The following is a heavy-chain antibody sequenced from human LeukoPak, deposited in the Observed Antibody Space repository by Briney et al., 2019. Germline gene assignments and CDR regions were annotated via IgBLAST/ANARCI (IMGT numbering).Heavy chain of an antibody. Sequence: GGSLRLSCAASGFTVSSIHMVWVRQAPGKGLEWVPVTYTGGNSYYANSVKGRFIISRDISKNTLYLQMNSLRAEDSALYYCARGGRGSAAVVAPRSFDIWGQGTMVTVSS. CDR2: TYTGGNS. D-gene: IGHD3-22*01. CDR3: ARGGRGSAAVVAPRSFDI. J-gene: IGHJ3*02. CDR1: GFTVSSIH. V-gene: IGHV3-53*01.